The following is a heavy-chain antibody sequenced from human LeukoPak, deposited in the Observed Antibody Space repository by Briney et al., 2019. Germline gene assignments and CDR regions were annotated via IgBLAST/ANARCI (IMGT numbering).Heavy chain of an antibody. D-gene: IGHD3-10*01. CDR2: IIPIFGTA. CDR3: ARDRYYGSGSSFDY. J-gene: IGHJ4*02. V-gene: IGHV1-69*05. Sequence: SVKLSCKASGGTFSSYAISWVRQAPGQGLEWMGGIIPIFGTANYAQKFQGRVTITTDESTSTAYMELSSLRSEDTAVYYCARDRYYGSGSSFDYWGQGTLVTVSS. CDR1: GGTFSSYA.